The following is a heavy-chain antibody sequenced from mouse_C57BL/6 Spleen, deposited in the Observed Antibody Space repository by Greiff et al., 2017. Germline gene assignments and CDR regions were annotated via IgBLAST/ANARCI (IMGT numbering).Heavy chain of an antibody. CDR3: ARRGDYDYDVDWYFDV. Sequence: QVQLKQPGAELVMPGASVKLSCKASGYTFTSYWMHWVKQRPGQGLEWIGEIDPSDSYTKYNQKFKGKSTLTVDKSSSTAYMQLSSLTSEDSAVYYCARRGDYDYDVDWYFDVWGTGTTVTVSS. J-gene: IGHJ1*03. V-gene: IGHV1-69*01. D-gene: IGHD2-4*01. CDR2: IDPSDSYT. CDR1: GYTFTSYW.